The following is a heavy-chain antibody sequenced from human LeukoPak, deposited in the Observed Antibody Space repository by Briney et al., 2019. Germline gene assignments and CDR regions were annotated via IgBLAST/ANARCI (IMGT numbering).Heavy chain of an antibody. Sequence: GGSLRLSCAASGLTFTTYWMSWVRQAPGKGLEWVATIKPDGSEKYYVDSVKGRFTVSRDNAKNSLYLQMNSLRADDTAVYYCARGGWAPDYWGQGTLVTVSS. CDR2: IKPDGSEK. J-gene: IGHJ4*02. CDR3: ARGGWAPDY. V-gene: IGHV3-7*01. D-gene: IGHD5-12*01. CDR1: GLTFTTYW.